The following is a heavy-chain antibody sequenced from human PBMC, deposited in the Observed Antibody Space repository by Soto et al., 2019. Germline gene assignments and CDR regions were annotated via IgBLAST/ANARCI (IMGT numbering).Heavy chain of an antibody. D-gene: IGHD3-10*01. V-gene: IGHV4-30-2*01. J-gene: IGHJ6*02. CDR3: ARGHYGSGHYQYYYGMDV. CDR1: GGSISSGGFS. Sequence: QLQLQESGSGLVKPSQTLSLTCAVSGGSISSGGFSWTWIRQPPGKGLEWIGYIYHSGNTYYNPSLKSRVTISVDRSKNQFSLKLSSVTAADTAVYYCARGHYGSGHYQYYYGMDVWGQETTVTVSS. CDR2: IYHSGNT.